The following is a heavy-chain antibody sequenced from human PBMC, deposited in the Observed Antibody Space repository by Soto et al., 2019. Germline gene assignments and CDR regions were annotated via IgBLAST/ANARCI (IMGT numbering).Heavy chain of an antibody. V-gene: IGHV1-46*01. CDR1: GYQFTGSY. Sequence: QVRLVQSGAEVQRPGASLNISCQATGYQFTGSYLHWVRRAPGHGLQWMGMINPDTGSTTYAETFQGRVAMSTDRSAGSVYLGLGRLRSDDTATYYCARQYCSGTSCYWYFDFWGQGTLVTVSS. D-gene: IGHD2-2*01. CDR2: INPDTGST. J-gene: IGHJ4*02. CDR3: ARQYCSGTSCYWYFDF.